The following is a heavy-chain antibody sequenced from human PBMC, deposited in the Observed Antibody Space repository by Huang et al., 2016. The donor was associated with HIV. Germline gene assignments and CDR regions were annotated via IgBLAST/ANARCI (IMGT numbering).Heavy chain of an antibody. CDR1: GGSITRHY. CDR3: ARDADYFDSSGLFDH. V-gene: IGHV4-59*11. D-gene: IGHD3-22*01. CDR2: IHASGST. Sequence: QVRLQESGPGLVKPSETLSLTCRVSGGSITRHYWSWIRQPPGKGLAWIGSIHASGSTTYNPSFKSRFTISVDTSKNQFSLKVNSVTAVDTAVYFCARDADYFDSSGLFDHWGQGTLVTVSS. J-gene: IGHJ4*02.